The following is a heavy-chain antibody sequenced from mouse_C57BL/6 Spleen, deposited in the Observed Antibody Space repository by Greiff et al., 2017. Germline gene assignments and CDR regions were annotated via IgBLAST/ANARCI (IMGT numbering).Heavy chain of an antibody. CDR1: GFNIKDDY. J-gene: IGHJ2*01. CDR3: TTRGYYDGYYRFDY. V-gene: IGHV14-4*01. D-gene: IGHD2-3*01. Sequence: EVKLEESGAELVRPGASVKLSCTASGFNIKDDYMHWVKQRPEQGLEWIGWIDPENGDTEYASKFQGKATITADTSSNTAYLQLSSLTSEDTAVYYCTTRGYYDGYYRFDYWGQGTTLTVSS. CDR2: IDPENGDT.